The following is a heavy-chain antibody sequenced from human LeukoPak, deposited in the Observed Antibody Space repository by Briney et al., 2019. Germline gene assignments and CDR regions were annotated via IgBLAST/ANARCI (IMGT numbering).Heavy chain of an antibody. CDR1: GFAFNNYA. V-gene: IGHV3-21*01. Sequence: GGSLRLSCAASGFAFNNYAMSWVRQAPGRGLEWVSSIGSRSSHIYYADSVKGRFTISRDNAKNSLYLQMNSLRAEDTAVYYCGRVGSGGTREDTLDIWGQGTMVTVSS. CDR3: GRVGSGGTREDTLDI. J-gene: IGHJ3*02. D-gene: IGHD1-26*01. CDR2: IGSRSSHI.